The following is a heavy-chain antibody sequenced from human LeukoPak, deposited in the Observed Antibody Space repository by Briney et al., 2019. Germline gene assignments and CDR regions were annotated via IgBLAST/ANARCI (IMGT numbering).Heavy chain of an antibody. V-gene: IGHV1-8*01. J-gene: IGHJ5*02. Sequence: ASVKVSCKASGYTFTSYDINWVRQATGQGLEWMGWMNPNSGNTGYAQKFQGRVTMTRNTSISTAYMELSSLRSEDTAVYYCARTPHPNYDSWRANWFDPWGQGTLVTVSS. CDR3: ARTPHPNYDSWRANWFDP. CDR1: GYTFTSYD. CDR2: MNPNSGNT. D-gene: IGHD3-3*01.